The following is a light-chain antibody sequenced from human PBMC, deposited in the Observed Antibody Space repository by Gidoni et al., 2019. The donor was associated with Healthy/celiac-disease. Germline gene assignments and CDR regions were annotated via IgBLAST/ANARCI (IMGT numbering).Light chain of an antibody. J-gene: IGKJ1*01. Sequence: EIVMTQSPATLSVSPGERATLSCRASQSVSSNLAWYKQKPGQAPRLLIYGASTRAPGVPARFSGSGSGTEFTLTISSLQSEDFAVYYCQQYNNWPKTFGQGTKVEIK. CDR3: QQYNNWPKT. V-gene: IGKV3-15*01. CDR1: QSVSSN. CDR2: GAS.